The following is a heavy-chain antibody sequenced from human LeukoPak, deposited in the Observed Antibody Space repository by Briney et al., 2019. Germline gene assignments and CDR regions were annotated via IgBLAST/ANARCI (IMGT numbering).Heavy chain of an antibody. V-gene: IGHV3-23*01. CDR1: GFTFSSYA. CDR2: ISGSGST. D-gene: IGHD3-22*01. Sequence: PGGSLRLSCAASGFTFSSYAMNWVRQAPGKGLEWVSGISGSGSTYYVDSVKGRFTISRDNSKNTLYLQMNSLRAEDTAVYYCARDYYDSSGYYLDWGQGTLVTVSS. J-gene: IGHJ4*02. CDR3: ARDYYDSSGYYLD.